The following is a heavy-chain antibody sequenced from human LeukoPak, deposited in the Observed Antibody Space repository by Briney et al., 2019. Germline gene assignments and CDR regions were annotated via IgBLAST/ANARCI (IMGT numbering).Heavy chain of an antibody. CDR1: GFTFSNYE. Sequence: PGGSLRLSCAASGFTFSNYEMHWVRGAPGKGLEWVSYISSGGSTIYYAHSVKGRFTVSRDNAKTSLYLQMSSLRAEDTAVYYCARGGSFVEYWGQGNLVSVSS. CDR3: ARGGSFVEY. D-gene: IGHD3-10*01. J-gene: IGHJ4*02. V-gene: IGHV3-48*03. CDR2: ISSGGSTI.